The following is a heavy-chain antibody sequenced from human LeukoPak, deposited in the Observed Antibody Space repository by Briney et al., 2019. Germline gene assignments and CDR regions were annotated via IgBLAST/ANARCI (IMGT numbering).Heavy chain of an antibody. CDR1: GFIFGSYT. CDR3: AREAVDILGSGMDV. CDR2: ISRSGSYI. J-gene: IGHJ6*02. V-gene: IGHV3-21*01. D-gene: IGHD2-2*03. Sequence: PGGSLRLSCAASGFIFGSYTIDWVRQAPGKGLEWVSSISRSGSYIYYADSVKGRFTISRDNAENSVYLQMSSLRAEDTAVYYCAREAVDILGSGMDVWGQGSTVTVSS.